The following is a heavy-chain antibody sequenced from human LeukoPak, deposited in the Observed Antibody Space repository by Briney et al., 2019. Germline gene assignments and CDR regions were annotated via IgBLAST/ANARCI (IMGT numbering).Heavy chain of an antibody. J-gene: IGHJ4*02. CDR3: ARDRQWPRANDY. CDR1: GFTFSSYA. D-gene: IGHD6-19*01. CDR2: IKQDGSEK. V-gene: IGHV3-7*01. Sequence: GGSLRLSCAASGFTFSSYAMSWVRQAPGKGLEWVANIKQDGSEKYYVDSVKGRFTISRDNAKNSLYLQMNSLRAEDTAVYYCARDRQWPRANDYWGQGTLVTVSS.